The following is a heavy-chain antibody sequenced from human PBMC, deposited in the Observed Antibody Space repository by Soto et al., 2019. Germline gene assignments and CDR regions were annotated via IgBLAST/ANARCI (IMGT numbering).Heavy chain of an antibody. D-gene: IGHD2-8*01. V-gene: IGHV3-23*01. CDR2: ISGSGGST. J-gene: IGHJ4*02. Sequence: HPGGSLRLSCAASGFTFSSYAMSWVRQAPGKGLEWVSAISGSGGSTYFADSVKGRFTISRDNSKNTLYLQMNSLRAEDTALYYCAKDLEDVLMVYAIPPFDYWGQGTLVTVSS. CDR3: AKDLEDVLMVYAIPPFDY. CDR1: GFTFSSYA.